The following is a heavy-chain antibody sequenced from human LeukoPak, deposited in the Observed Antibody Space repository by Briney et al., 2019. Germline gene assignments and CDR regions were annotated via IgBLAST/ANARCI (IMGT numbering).Heavy chain of an antibody. CDR1: GFTFSSYA. D-gene: IGHD3-3*01. CDR3: ARAPVWSGYYVLDY. V-gene: IGHV3-23*01. J-gene: IGHJ4*02. Sequence: GGSLRLSCAASGFTFSSYAMSWVRQAPGKGLEWVSAISASGGTTYYADSVKGWFTISRDNSKNTLYLQMNSLRAEDTAVYYCARAPVWSGYYVLDYWGQGTLVTVSS. CDR2: ISASGGTT.